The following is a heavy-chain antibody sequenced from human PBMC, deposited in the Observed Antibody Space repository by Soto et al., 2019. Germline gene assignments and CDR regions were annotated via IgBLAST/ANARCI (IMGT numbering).Heavy chain of an antibody. D-gene: IGHD6-19*01. Sequence: LRLSCAASGFTFSTYAMTWVRQAPGKGLEWVSGTTDSGGTTYYADSVKGRFTISRDNSKNTLYLLMNSLRAEDTAVYYCAKDRSSGWPYYFDYWGQGTPVTVSS. CDR1: GFTFSTYA. J-gene: IGHJ4*03. V-gene: IGHV3-23*01. CDR3: AKDRSSGWPYYFDY. CDR2: TTDSGGTT.